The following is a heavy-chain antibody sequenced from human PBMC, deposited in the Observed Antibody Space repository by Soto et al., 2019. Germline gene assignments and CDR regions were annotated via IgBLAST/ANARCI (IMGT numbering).Heavy chain of an antibody. D-gene: IGHD3-10*01. CDR3: ARGRFGELLYPANWFDP. V-gene: IGHV4-61*01. Sequence: PSETLSLTCTVSGGSVSSGSYYWSWIRQPPGKGLEWIGYIYYSGSTNYNPPLKSRVTISVDTSKNQFSLKLSSVTAADTAVYYCARGRFGELLYPANWFDPWGQGTLVTVSS. CDR2: IYYSGST. CDR1: GGSVSSGSYY. J-gene: IGHJ5*02.